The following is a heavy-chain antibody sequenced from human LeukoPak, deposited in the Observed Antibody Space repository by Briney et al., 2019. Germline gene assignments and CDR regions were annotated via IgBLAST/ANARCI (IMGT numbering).Heavy chain of an antibody. V-gene: IGHV3-74*03. D-gene: IGHD1-26*01. CDR2: INTDGTTT. Sequence: PGGSLRLSCVASGFTFSRSWIHWVRQVPGKGLVWVSRINTDGTTTTYADSVKGRFTISRDNAKNTGYLQMSSLRADDSALYYCVRSLGADDLWGQGTLVTVSS. J-gene: IGHJ5*02. CDR1: GFTFSRSW. CDR3: VRSLGADDL.